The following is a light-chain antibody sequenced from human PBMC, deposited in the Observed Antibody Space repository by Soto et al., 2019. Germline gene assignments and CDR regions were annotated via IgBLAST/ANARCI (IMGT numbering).Light chain of an antibody. V-gene: IGLV1-40*01. J-gene: IGLJ1*01. CDR3: QTYYSSMSARYV. Sequence: QSVLTQPPSVSGAPGQRVTISCTGSSSNIGAGYDVHWNQQLPGTAPKLLIYCNSNPPSGVPARFSSSKSGTSASLAITGLQADDEADYYCQTYYSSMSARYVFGTGTKLTVL. CDR1: SSNIGAGYD. CDR2: CNS.